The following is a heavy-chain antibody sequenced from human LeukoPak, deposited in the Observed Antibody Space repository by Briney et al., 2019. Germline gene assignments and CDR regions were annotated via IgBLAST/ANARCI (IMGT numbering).Heavy chain of an antibody. CDR3: ARVSIAGRFGYYYYYGMDV. Sequence: ASVKVSCKASGYTFTGYYMHWVRQAPGQGLEWMGWINPTSGGTNYAQKFQGWVTMTRDTSISTAYMELSRLRSDDTAVYYCARVSIAGRFGYYYYYGMDVWGQGTTVTVSS. CDR2: INPTSGGT. CDR1: GYTFTGYY. D-gene: IGHD6-6*01. V-gene: IGHV1-2*04. J-gene: IGHJ6*02.